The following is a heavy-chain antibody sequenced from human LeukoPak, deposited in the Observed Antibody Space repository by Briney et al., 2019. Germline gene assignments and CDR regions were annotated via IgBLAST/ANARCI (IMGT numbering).Heavy chain of an antibody. CDR2: NYYSGST. J-gene: IGHJ3*02. CDR3: ARENCSSTSCYFDGDAFDI. V-gene: IGHV4-59*12. CDR1: GGSISSYY. Sequence: ETLFPTFTVSGGSISSYYWGLIPPPPGKGPGWIGYNYYSGSTNYNPSLKSRVTISVDTSKNQFSLKLSSVTAADTAVYYCARENCSSTSCYFDGDAFDIWGQGTMVTVSS. D-gene: IGHD2-2*01.